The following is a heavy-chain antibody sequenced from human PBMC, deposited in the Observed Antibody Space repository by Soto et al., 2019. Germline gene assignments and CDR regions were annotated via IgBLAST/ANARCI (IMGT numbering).Heavy chain of an antibody. D-gene: IGHD6-19*01. J-gene: IGHJ4*02. CDR2: IYYSGST. CDR1: GGSISSSSYY. CDR3: ARHVAPSGWYFNY. Sequence: QLQLQESGPGLVKPSETLSLTCTVSGGSISSSSYYWGWIRQPPGKGLEWIGSIYYSGSTYYNPSLKSRVTISVDTSKNQFSLKLSSVTAADTAVYYCARHVAPSGWYFNYWGQGTLVTVSS. V-gene: IGHV4-39*01.